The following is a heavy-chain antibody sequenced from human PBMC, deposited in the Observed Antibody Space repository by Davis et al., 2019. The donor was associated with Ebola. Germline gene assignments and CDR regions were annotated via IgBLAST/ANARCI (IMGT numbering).Heavy chain of an antibody. CDR1: GASISSRSYY. V-gene: IGHV4-39*07. J-gene: IGHJ4*02. Sequence: MPSETLSLTCTVSGASISSRSYYWGWIRQPPGKGLEWVGSFSYGDNTHYYNPSLKSRVTISVDKSKNQFSLKLTSVTAADTAVYYCARDSGGGQGIDHWGQGTLVTVSS. D-gene: IGHD3-16*01. CDR3: ARDSGGGQGIDH. CDR2: FSYGDNTH.